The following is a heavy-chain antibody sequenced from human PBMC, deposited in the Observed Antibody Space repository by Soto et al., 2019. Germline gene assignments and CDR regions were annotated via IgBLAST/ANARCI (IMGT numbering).Heavy chain of an antibody. D-gene: IGHD6-19*01. CDR2: IVLGNGNT. Sequence: SVKVSCKASGFTFSSSAVQWVRQARGQRLEWIGWIVLGNGNTNYAQKLQERVTITRDMSTSTAYMEVRSLTSDDKAVYYCATRIGNIGWYWLDTWGQGTLVTVSS. V-gene: IGHV1-58*01. CDR3: ATRIGNIGWYWLDT. J-gene: IGHJ5*02. CDR1: GFTFSSSA.